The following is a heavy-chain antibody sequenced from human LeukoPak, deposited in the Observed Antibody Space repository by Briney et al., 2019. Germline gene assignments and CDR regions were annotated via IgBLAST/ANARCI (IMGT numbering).Heavy chain of an antibody. CDR1: GITFSRFW. J-gene: IGHJ4*02. V-gene: IGHV3-11*01. CDR3: ARGFSH. CDR2: IGLTDTTI. Sequence: GGSLRLSCAASGITFSRFWMSWISQVPGKGLEWVSYIGLTDTTIYYADSLKGRFAISRDNAKNSLYLHTHSLRAEDTAIYYCARGFSHWGQGTLVTVSS.